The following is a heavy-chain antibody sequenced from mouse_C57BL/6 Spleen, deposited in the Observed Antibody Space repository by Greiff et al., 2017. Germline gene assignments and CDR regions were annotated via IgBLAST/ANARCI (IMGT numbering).Heavy chain of an antibody. D-gene: IGHD2-2*01. J-gene: IGHJ4*01. CDR1: GYAFSSSW. CDR2: IYPGDGDS. CDR3: ARSVYYGYDDGLYAMDD. V-gene: IGHV1-82*01. Sequence: VKLVESGPELVKPGASVKISCKASGYAFSSSWMNWVKQRPGKGLEWIGRIYPGDGDSNYNGKFKGKATLTAAKSSSTAYMQLSSLTSEDSAVYFCARSVYYGYDDGLYAMDDWGQGTSVTVSS.